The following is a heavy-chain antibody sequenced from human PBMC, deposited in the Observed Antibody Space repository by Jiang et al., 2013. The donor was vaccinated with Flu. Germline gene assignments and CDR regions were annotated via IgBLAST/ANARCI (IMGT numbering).Heavy chain of an antibody. V-gene: IGHV5-51*01. CDR2: IYPGDSDT. J-gene: IGHJ4*02. CDR1: GYTFTSYW. D-gene: IGHD2-21*01. CDR3: ARQVTYGGDCYFCNDY. Sequence: GAEVKKPGESLRISCKASGYTFTSYWIGWVRQMPGKGLEWMGIIYPGDSDTRYSPSFQGQVTISADKSISTAYLQWSSLKASDTAMYYCARQVTYGGDCYFCNDYWGQGTLVTVSS.